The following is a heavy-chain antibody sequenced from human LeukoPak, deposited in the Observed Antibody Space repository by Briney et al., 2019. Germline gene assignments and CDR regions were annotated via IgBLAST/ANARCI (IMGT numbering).Heavy chain of an antibody. Sequence: PGGSLRLSCAASGFTFRSYGMHRVRQAPGKGLEWVAVISYDGSNKYYADSVKGRFTISRDNSKNTLYLQMNSLRVEDTAVYYCAKDREYYDQYYYGMDVWGQGTTVTVSS. CDR2: ISYDGSNK. CDR1: GFTFRSYG. D-gene: IGHD3-22*01. CDR3: AKDREYYDQYYYGMDV. J-gene: IGHJ6*02. V-gene: IGHV3-30*18.